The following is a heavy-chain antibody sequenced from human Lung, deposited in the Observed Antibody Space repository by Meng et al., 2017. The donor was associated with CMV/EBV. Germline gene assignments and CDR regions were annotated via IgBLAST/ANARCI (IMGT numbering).Heavy chain of an antibody. D-gene: IGHD6-6*01. J-gene: IGHJ5*02. CDR3: ARAAARPSDWFDP. Sequence: QITLKESGPTLVKPTQPLPLTCTFSGFSLSTSGVGVGWIRQPPGKALECLAIIYGDDEKRYSPSLESRLTVTKDTSKNQVVLTMTNMVPVDTATYYCARAAARPSDWFDPWGQGTLVTVSS. CDR2: IYGDDEK. CDR1: GFSLSTSGVG. V-gene: IGHV2-5*02.